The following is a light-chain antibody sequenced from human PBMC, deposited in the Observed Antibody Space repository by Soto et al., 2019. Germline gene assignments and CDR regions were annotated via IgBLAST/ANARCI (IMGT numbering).Light chain of an antibody. CDR2: DAS. CDR1: QSVSGY. V-gene: IGKV3-11*01. Sequence: EIVLTQSPATLSLSPGNRATLSCRASQSVSGYLAWYQQKPGQAPRLLIYDASNRATGIPARFSGSGSGTVFTLTITRLAPEDFAVYYCQQRSNWPSTFGGGTKVEI. CDR3: QQRSNWPST. J-gene: IGKJ4*01.